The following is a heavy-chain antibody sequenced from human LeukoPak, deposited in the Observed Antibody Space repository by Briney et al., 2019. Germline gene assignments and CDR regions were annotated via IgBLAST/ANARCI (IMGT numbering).Heavy chain of an antibody. J-gene: IGHJ4*02. CDR2: LRPISDSS. V-gene: IGHV1-69*13. CDR1: GDIFNRYT. D-gene: IGHD3-16*01. Sequence: ASVKVSCKASGDIFNRYTLNWVRQAPGQGLQWMGGLRPISDSSNYAQKFQGRITITADDSTSTVFMELSSLTSEDTAIYYCARLGRGRSYYDYNDPTVGFDYWGQGTLVTVSS. CDR3: ARLGRGRSYYDYNDPTVGFDY.